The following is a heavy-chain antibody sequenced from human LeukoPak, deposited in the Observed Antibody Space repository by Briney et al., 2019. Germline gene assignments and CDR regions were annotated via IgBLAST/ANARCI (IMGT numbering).Heavy chain of an antibody. Sequence: PGGSLRLSCAASGFTFSSYWMHWVRQTPGRGLVWVSRIKNDGSSILYADSVRGRFTISRDNAKNTLYLQMNSLRAEDTAVYYCAREMTYTVGDYWGQGTLVTVSS. V-gene: IGHV3-74*01. CDR1: GFTFSSYW. D-gene: IGHD2-2*02. CDR3: AREMTYTVGDY. J-gene: IGHJ4*02. CDR2: IKNDGSSI.